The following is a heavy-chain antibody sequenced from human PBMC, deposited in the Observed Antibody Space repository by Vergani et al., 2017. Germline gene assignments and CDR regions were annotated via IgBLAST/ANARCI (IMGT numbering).Heavy chain of an antibody. CDR1: GFTFDDYA. Sequence: EMQLVESGGGLVQPGRSLRLSCAASGFTFDDYAIHWVRQAPGKGLEWVSGMSWSGGGIVYADSVKGRFTVSRDIAKNSLYLQMNSLRVEDTALYYCVRGKYGNSPFDYWGQGTLVTVSS. V-gene: IGHV3-9*01. CDR2: MSWSGGGI. CDR3: VRGKYGNSPFDY. J-gene: IGHJ4*02. D-gene: IGHD4-23*01.